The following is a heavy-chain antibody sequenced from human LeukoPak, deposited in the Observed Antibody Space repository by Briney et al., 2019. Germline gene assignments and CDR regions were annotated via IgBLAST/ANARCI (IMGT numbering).Heavy chain of an antibody. Sequence: VASVKVSCKASGGTFSTYAFSWVRQAPGQGLEWMGGIIPNSGGTNYAQKFQGRVTMTRDTSSSTAYMELSSLRSADTAVYYCASEYKYDSSGANAFDIWGQGTMVTVSS. CDR1: GGTFSTYA. J-gene: IGHJ3*02. V-gene: IGHV1-2*02. CDR2: IIPNSGGT. CDR3: ASEYKYDSSGANAFDI. D-gene: IGHD3-22*01.